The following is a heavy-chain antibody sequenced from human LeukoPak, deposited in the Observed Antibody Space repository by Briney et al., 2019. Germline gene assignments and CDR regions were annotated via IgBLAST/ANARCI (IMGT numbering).Heavy chain of an antibody. Sequence: GGSLRLSCAASGFTFSSYGINWVRLAPGKGLEWISYISSSGTTKYYADSVKGRFTISRDNAKNSLYLQMNSLRDEDTAVYYCARDRSSTAAPSLTYWGQGTLVTVSS. CDR1: GFTFSSYG. CDR3: ARDRSSTAAPSLTY. J-gene: IGHJ4*02. D-gene: IGHD6-13*01. CDR2: ISSSGTTK. V-gene: IGHV3-48*02.